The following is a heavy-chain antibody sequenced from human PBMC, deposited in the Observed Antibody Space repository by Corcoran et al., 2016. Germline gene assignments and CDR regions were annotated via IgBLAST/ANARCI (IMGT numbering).Heavy chain of an antibody. CDR3: ARDRSSSSLAVGLYI. D-gene: IGHD6-6*01. CDR2: IYTSGSI. J-gene: IGHJ3*02. V-gene: IGHV4-4*07. CDR1: GDSISSYY. Sequence: QVQLQESGPGLVKPSETLSLTCTVSGDSISSYYWSWIRQPAGKGLEWIGRIYTSGSINYNPSLKSRVTVSVDPSKNQFSLKLTSVTAADTAVYYCARDRSSSSLAVGLYIWGQGTMVTVSS.